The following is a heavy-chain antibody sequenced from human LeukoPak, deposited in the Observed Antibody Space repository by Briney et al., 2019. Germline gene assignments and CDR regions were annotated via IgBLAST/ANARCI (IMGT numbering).Heavy chain of an antibody. CDR2: ISYDGSNK. J-gene: IGHJ4*02. CDR3: AKDHESDGYPCLDH. V-gene: IGHV3-30-3*01. Sequence: GGSLRLSCAASGFTFSSYAMHWVRQAPGKGLEWVAVISYDGSNKYYADSVKGRFTISRDNSKNTLYLQMNSLRAEDTAVYYCAKDHESDGYPCLDHWGLGTLVTVSS. D-gene: IGHD3-22*01. CDR1: GFTFSSYA.